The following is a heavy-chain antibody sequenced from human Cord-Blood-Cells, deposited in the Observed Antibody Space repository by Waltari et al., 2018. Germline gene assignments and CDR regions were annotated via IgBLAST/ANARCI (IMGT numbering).Heavy chain of an antibody. CDR3: ARRPDDVSWFFDS. Sequence: QVQLVQSGAEVKKPGASVRVSCKASGYTFTSYCISWARPPPGQGLEWRVWIIASNGTTNYAQKPQVRCTMTTHTPTSTAYLELRGLRSDNPAVYSCARRPDDVSWFFDSWGQGTLFTVS. J-gene: IGHJ4*02. CDR1: GYTFTSYC. V-gene: IGHV1-18*01. CDR2: IIASNGTT. D-gene: IGHD6-13*01.